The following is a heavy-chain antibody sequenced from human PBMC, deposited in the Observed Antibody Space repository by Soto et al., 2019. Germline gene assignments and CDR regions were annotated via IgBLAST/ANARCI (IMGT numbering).Heavy chain of an antibody. V-gene: IGHV3-30*18. CDR2: ILYDGSNE. CDR1: GFTFSNYG. D-gene: IGHD1-1*01. J-gene: IGHJ6*02. CDR3: AKSRDAYNFYFYYGMDV. Sequence: QVQLVESGGGVVQPGTSLRLSCAASGFTFSNYGVHWVRQTPGKGLEWVALILYDGSNEYYADSVKGRFTISRDNSKNTLYLQVSSLRAEDTAVYYCAKSRDAYNFYFYYGMDVWGQGTSVTVSS.